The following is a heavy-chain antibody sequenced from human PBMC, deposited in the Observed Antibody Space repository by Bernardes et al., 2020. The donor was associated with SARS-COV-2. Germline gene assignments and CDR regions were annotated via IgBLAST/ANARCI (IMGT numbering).Heavy chain of an antibody. CDR2: IYYRVST. V-gene: IGHV4-39*01. Sequence: SETLSLTCTVSGDSISSSSYYWGWIRQPPGKGLEWIGNIYYRVSTYYNPSLTSRVTISVDTSKNLFSLKLTSVTAADTAVYYCARHDRFANVFDAWGQGTMVTVSS. D-gene: IGHD3-16*01. CDR3: ARHDRFANVFDA. CDR1: GDSISSSSYY. J-gene: IGHJ3*01.